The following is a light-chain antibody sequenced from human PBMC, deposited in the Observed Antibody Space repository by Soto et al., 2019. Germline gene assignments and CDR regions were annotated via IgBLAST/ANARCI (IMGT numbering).Light chain of an antibody. CDR2: GAS. CDR3: QQYKNGWT. J-gene: IGKJ1*01. V-gene: IGKV3-15*01. Sequence: EIVMTQSPATLSVSPGERATLSCRASQSVSSNLSWYQQKPGQAPRLLIYGASTRATGIPARFSGSGSGTEFTLTISSLQSEDFAVYYCQQYKNGWTFGQGTKV. CDR1: QSVSSN.